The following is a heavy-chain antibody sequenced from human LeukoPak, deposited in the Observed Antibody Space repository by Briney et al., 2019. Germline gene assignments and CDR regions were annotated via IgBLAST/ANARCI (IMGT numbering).Heavy chain of an antibody. CDR1: GGSISSSSYY. J-gene: IGHJ4*02. CDR3: ARHQGITIFGVVIPRHFDY. Sequence: SETLSLTCTVSGGSISSSSYYWGWIRQPPGKGLEWNGSIYYSGSTYYNPSLKSRVTISVDTSKNQFSLKLSSVTAADTAVYYCARHQGITIFGVVIPRHFDYWGQGTLVTVSS. CDR2: IYYSGST. V-gene: IGHV4-39*01. D-gene: IGHD3-3*01.